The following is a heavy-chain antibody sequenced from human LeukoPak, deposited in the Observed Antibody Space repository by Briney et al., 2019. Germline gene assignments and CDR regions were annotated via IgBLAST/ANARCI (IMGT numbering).Heavy chain of an antibody. D-gene: IGHD4-17*01. CDR2: ISYDGSNK. Sequence: GRSLRLSCAASGFTLSSYGMHWVRQAPGKGLEWVAVISYDGSNKYYADSVKGRFTISRDNSKNTLYLQMNSLRAEDTAVYYCAKDLDNPNDYGDYKAYYYGMDVWGQGTTVTVSS. V-gene: IGHV3-30*18. CDR1: GFTLSSYG. CDR3: AKDLDNPNDYGDYKAYYYGMDV. J-gene: IGHJ6*02.